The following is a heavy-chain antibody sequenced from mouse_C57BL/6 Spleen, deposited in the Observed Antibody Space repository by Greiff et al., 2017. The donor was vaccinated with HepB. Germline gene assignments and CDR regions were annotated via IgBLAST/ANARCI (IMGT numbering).Heavy chain of an antibody. V-gene: IGHV1-64*01. CDR1: GYTFTSYW. CDR3: ARLTTVVAPYYFDY. J-gene: IGHJ2*01. D-gene: IGHD1-1*01. Sequence: VQLQQPGAELVKPGASVKLSCKASGYTFTSYWMHWVKQRPGQGLEWIGMIHPNSGSTNYNEKFKSKATLTVDKSSSTAYMQLSSLTSEDSAVYYCARLTTVVAPYYFDYWGQGTTLTVSS. CDR2: IHPNSGST.